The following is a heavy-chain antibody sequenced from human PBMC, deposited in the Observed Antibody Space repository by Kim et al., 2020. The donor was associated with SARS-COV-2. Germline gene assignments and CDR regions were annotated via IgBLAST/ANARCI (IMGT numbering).Heavy chain of an antibody. Sequence: ASVKVSCKASGYTFTSYYMHWVRQAPGQGLEWMGIINPSGGSTSYAQKFQGRVTMTRDTSTSTVYMELSSLRSEDTAVYYCARDVGYYGSGSYPDYWGQGTLVTVSS. CDR3: ARDVGYYGSGSYPDY. V-gene: IGHV1-46*01. CDR2: INPSGGST. D-gene: IGHD3-10*01. J-gene: IGHJ4*02. CDR1: GYTFTSYY.